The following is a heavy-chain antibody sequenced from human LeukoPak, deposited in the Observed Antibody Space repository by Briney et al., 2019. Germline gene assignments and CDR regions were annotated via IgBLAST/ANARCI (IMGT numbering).Heavy chain of an antibody. CDR3: ARVYLNYGSAHYGMDV. CDR2: IYYSGST. J-gene: IGHJ6*04. V-gene: IGHV4-59*01. D-gene: IGHD3-10*01. Sequence: SETLSLTCTVSSGSISSYYWSWIRQPPGKGLEWIGYIYYSGSTNYNPSLKSRVTISVDTSKNQFSLKLSSVTAADTAVYYCARVYLNYGSAHYGMDVWGKGTTVTVSS. CDR1: SGSISSYY.